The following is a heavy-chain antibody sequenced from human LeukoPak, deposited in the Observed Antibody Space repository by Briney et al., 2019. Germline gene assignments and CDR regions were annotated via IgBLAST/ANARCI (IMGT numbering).Heavy chain of an antibody. V-gene: IGHV3-7*01. CDR1: GFTFSSYS. J-gene: IGHJ4*02. CDR3: ARGSTTVTSRGYFDY. Sequence: GGSLRLSCAASGFTFSSYSMNWVRQAPGKGLEWVANIKQDGSEKYYVDSVKGRFTISRDNAKNSLYLQMNSLRAEDTAVYYCARGSTTVTSRGYFDYWGQGTLVTVSS. CDR2: IKQDGSEK. D-gene: IGHD4-17*01.